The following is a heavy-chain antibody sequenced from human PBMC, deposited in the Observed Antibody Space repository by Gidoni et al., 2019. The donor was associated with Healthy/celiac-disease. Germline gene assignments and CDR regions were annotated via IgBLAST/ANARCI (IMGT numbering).Heavy chain of an antibody. Sequence: EVQLVESGGGLVKPGGSLRLSCAASGFTFSSYSMNWVRQAPGKGLEWVSSISSSSSYIYYADSVKGRFTISRDNAKNSLYLQMNSLRAEDTAVYYCARDNPIADYFDCWGQGTLVTVSS. CDR3: ARDNPIADYFDC. V-gene: IGHV3-21*01. J-gene: IGHJ4*02. CDR1: GFTFSSYS. CDR2: ISSSSSYI.